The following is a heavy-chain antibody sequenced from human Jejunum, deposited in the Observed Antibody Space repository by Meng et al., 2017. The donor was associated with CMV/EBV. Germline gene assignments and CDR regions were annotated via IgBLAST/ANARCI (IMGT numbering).Heavy chain of an antibody. V-gene: IGHV3-48*04. J-gene: IGHJ5*02. CDR1: GFTVSSYS. CDR2: ITSSSGTI. Sequence: LSCAASGFTVSSYSMNWVRQAPGKGLEWVSSITSSSGTIYYADSVKGRFTIFRDNAKNSLHLQMNSLRADDTAVYYCARDLQLSTWGQGTLVTVSS. D-gene: IGHD5-18*01. CDR3: ARDLQLST.